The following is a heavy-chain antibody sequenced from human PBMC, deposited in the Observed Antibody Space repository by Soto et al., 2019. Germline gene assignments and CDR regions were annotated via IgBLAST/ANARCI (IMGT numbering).Heavy chain of an antibody. D-gene: IGHD5-18*01. CDR2: IYYSGST. V-gene: IGHV4-59*08. CDR3: ARHARIQLWLGLQYNWFDP. CDR1: GCSISSYY. J-gene: IGHJ5*02. Sequence: SETLSLTCTVSGCSISSYYWSWIRQPPGKGLEWIGYIYYSGSTNYNPSLKSRVTISVDTSKNQFSLKLSSVTAADTAVYYCARHARIQLWLGLQYNWFDPWGQGTLVTVSS.